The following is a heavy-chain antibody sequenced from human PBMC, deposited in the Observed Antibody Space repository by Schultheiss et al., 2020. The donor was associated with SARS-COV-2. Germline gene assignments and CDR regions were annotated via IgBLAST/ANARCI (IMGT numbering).Heavy chain of an antibody. V-gene: IGHV3-33*01. J-gene: IGHJ5*02. CDR2: IWYDGSNK. Sequence: GGSLRLSCAASGFTFSSYGMHWVRQAPGKGLEWVAVIWYDGSNKYYADSVKGRFTISRDNSKNTLYLQMNSLRAEDTAVYYCARDLENEVLPAATWFDPWGQGTLVTVSS. CDR1: GFTFSSYG. CDR3: ARDLENEVLPAATWFDP. D-gene: IGHD2-2*01.